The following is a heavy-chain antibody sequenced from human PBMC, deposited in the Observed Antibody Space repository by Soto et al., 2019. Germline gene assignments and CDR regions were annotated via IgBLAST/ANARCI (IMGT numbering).Heavy chain of an antibody. J-gene: IGHJ6*02. CDR2: IIPIFGTA. CDR1: GGTFSSYA. D-gene: IGHD2-15*01. V-gene: IGHV1-69*12. CDR3: ARVGYWSGGSCYSLDYYSGMDV. Sequence: QVQLVQSGAEVKKPGSSVKVSCKASGGTFSSYAISWVRQAPGQGLEWMGGIIPIFGTANYAQKFQGRVTITADESTSTAYMELSSLRSEDTAVYYCARVGYWSGGSCYSLDYYSGMDVWGQGTTVTVSS.